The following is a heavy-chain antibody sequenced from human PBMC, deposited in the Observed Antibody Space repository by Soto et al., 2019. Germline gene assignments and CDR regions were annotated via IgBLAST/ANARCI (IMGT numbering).Heavy chain of an antibody. CDR2: IYYSGST. CDR3: AIGEQLLGMDV. CDR1: GGSISSYY. D-gene: IGHD2-2*01. V-gene: IGHV4-59*01. Sequence: PSETLALTCTVSGGSISSYYWSWIRQPPGKGLEWIGYIYYSGSTNYNPSLKSRVTISVDTSKNQFSLKLSSVTAADTAVYYCAIGEQLLGMDVWGQGTTVTVSS. J-gene: IGHJ6*02.